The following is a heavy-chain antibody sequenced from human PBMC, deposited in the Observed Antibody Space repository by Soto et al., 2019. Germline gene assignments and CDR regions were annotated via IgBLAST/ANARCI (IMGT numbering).Heavy chain of an antibody. CDR3: ASVKAVVIAPLGI. CDR2: ISENGGSRGGT. V-gene: IGHV3-23*01. Sequence: GGSLRLSCAASGFTFNNSAMTWVRQAPGQGLEWVASISENGGSRGGTYYADSVKGRFTISRDNSKNTLYLQVDSLTGADTAVYYCASVKAVVIAPLGIWGQGALVTVSS. CDR1: GFTFNNSA. D-gene: IGHD2-15*01. J-gene: IGHJ3*02.